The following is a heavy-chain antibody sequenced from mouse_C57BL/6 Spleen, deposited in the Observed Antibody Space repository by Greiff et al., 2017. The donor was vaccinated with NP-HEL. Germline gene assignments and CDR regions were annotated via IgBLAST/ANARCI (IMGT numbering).Heavy chain of an antibody. Sequence: QVQLQQSGAELVRPGTSVKLSCKASGYTFTSYWMHWVKQRPGQGLEWIGVIDPSDSYTNYNQKFKGKATLTVDTSSSTAYMQLSSLTSEDSAVYYCARSKGDSKDAMDYWGQGTSVTVSS. J-gene: IGHJ4*01. CDR1: GYTFTSYW. V-gene: IGHV1-59*01. CDR3: ARSKGDSKDAMDY. CDR2: IDPSDSYT. D-gene: IGHD2-5*01.